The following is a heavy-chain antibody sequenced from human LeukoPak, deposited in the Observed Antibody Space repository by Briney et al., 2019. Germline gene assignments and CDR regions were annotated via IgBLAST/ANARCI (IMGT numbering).Heavy chain of an antibody. J-gene: IGHJ4*02. CDR1: GGSISSFY. V-gene: IGHV4-59*08. CDR2: IYYNGNT. D-gene: IGHD6-19*01. Sequence: PSETLSLTCTVSGGSISSFYWGWIRQPPGKGLEWVGYIYYNGNTYYNPSLKSRVTVSLDTSKSQFSLKLGSVTAADTAVYYCARRVAVAGLFASWGQGALVTVSS. CDR3: ARRVAVAGLFAS.